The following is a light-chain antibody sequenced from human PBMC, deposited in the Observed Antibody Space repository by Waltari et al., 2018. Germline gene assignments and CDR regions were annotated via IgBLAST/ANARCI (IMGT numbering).Light chain of an antibody. CDR2: DAS. J-gene: IGKJ2*01. V-gene: IGKV3-11*01. Sequence: EIVLTQSPATLSLSPGETATLSCRASQSVGTYLAWYQQKPGQVPRLLIYDASNRATGIPARFRGSGSGTDFTLTISNLEAEDFAVYYWQQRSNWTPHTFGQGARLEIK. CDR1: QSVGTY. CDR3: QQRSNWTPHT.